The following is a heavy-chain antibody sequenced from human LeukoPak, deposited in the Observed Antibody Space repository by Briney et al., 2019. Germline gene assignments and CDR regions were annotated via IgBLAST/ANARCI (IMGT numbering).Heavy chain of an antibody. D-gene: IGHD3-22*01. Sequence: GGSRRLSCAASGFTFSSYSIDWVRQAPGKGLEWLSYISSSSSTIYYADSVKGRFTISRDNAKNSVYLQMNSLRAEDTAVYYCARVWSSGYTKDYWGQGTLVTVSS. J-gene: IGHJ4*02. CDR2: ISSSSSTI. V-gene: IGHV3-48*04. CDR3: ARVWSSGYTKDY. CDR1: GFTFSSYS.